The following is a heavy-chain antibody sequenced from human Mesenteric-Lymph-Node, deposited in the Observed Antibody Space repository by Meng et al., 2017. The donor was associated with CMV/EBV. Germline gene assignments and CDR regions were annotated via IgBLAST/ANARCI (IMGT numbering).Heavy chain of an antibody. CDR3: ARTPDFFDRDGYLDN. J-gene: IGHJ4*02. D-gene: IGHD3-3*01. V-gene: IGHV3-30-3*01. Sequence: SGFSFSRHAMQWVRQAPGKGLEWVAFASYDDTNRFYADSVKGRFTISRDSSKNVLYLQMNALTTEDTAVYYCARTPDFFDRDGYLDNWGQGTLVTVSS. CDR2: ASYDDTNR. CDR1: GFSFSRHA.